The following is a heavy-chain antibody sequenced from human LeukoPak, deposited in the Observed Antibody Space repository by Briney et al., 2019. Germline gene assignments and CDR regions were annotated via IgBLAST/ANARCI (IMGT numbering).Heavy chain of an antibody. Sequence: GESLKISCKGSGCRFTSYWIIWVRLMPGKGLEWMGKIDPSDSHTNYSPSFQGHVTISVDRSSSTAYLQWSGLKASDTAMYYCARHDSDYYDSSGYYSLPYWGQGTLVTVSS. V-gene: IGHV5-10-1*01. CDR3: ARHDSDYYDSSGYYSLPY. D-gene: IGHD3-22*01. CDR2: IDPSDSHT. J-gene: IGHJ4*02. CDR1: GCRFTSYW.